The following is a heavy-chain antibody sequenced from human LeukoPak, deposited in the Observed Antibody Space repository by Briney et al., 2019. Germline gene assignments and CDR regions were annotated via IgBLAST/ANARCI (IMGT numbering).Heavy chain of an antibody. V-gene: IGHV4-4*02. CDR2: IYYSGST. CDR3: ARGRLGDILTGYHSPRFYYMDV. D-gene: IGHD3-9*01. CDR1: GGSISSSNW. J-gene: IGHJ6*03. Sequence: SGTLSLTCAVSGGSISSSNWWSWVRQPPGKGLEWIGSIYYSGSTYYNPSLKSRVTISVDTSKNQFSLKLSSVTAADTAVYYCARGRLGDILTGYHSPRFYYMDVWGKGTTVTISS.